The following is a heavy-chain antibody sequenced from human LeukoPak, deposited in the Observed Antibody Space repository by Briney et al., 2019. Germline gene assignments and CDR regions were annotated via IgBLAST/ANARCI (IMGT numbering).Heavy chain of an antibody. Sequence: GESLKISCKGSGYSFTSYWISWVRQMPGKGLEWMGRIDPSDSYTNYSPSFQGHVTISADESISTAYLQWSSLKASDTAMYYCARQPNPLYSSGWYGGSDAFDIWGQGTMVTVSS. J-gene: IGHJ3*02. CDR1: GYSFTSYW. CDR2: IDPSDSYT. V-gene: IGHV5-10-1*01. CDR3: ARQPNPLYSSGWYGGSDAFDI. D-gene: IGHD6-19*01.